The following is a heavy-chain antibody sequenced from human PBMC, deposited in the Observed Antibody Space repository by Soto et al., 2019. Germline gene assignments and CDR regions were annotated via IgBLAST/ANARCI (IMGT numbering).Heavy chain of an antibody. CDR1: GGTFSSYA. V-gene: IGHV1-69*06. Sequence: GASVKVSCKASGGTFSSYAISWVRQAPGQGLEWMGGIIPIFGTANYAQKFQGRVTIAADKSTSTAYMELSSLRSEDTAVYYCARDRIEGYYDSSGYLDYWGQGTLVTVS. D-gene: IGHD3-22*01. CDR3: ARDRIEGYYDSSGYLDY. CDR2: IIPIFGTA. J-gene: IGHJ4*02.